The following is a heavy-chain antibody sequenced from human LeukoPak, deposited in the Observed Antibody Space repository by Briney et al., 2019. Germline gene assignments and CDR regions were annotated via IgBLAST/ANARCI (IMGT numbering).Heavy chain of an antibody. CDR3: ARVRCSSWYLDY. CDR1: GDSFNRYY. J-gene: IGHJ4*02. D-gene: IGHD6-13*01. Sequence: SETLSLTCSVSGDSFNRYYWTWIRQPAGKGLEWIGRIYSSGSTNYNPSLKSRVTMSIDTSKNQFSLKLSSVTAADTAVYYCARVRCSSWYLDYWGQGTLVTVSS. V-gene: IGHV4-4*07. CDR2: IYSSGST.